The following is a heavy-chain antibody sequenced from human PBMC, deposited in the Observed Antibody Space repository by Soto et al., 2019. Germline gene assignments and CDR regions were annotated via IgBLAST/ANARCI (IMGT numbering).Heavy chain of an antibody. CDR3: ARERVYTHGTFDF. D-gene: IGHD5-18*01. Sequence: PGESLKISCKGSGYSFTNYWIGWVRQMPGKDLEWMGIIYPGDSDTRYSPPFQGQVSISADKSINTAYLQWRSLKASDTAMYYCARERVYTHGTFDFWGQGTLVTVSS. CDR1: GYSFTNYW. J-gene: IGHJ4*02. CDR2: IYPGDSDT. V-gene: IGHV5-51*01.